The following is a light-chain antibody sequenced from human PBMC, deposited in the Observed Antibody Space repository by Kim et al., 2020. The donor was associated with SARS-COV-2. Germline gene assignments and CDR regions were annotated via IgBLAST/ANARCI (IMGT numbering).Light chain of an antibody. CDR3: QSYENFAWT. V-gene: IGKV1-5*03. J-gene: IGKJ1*01. Sequence: DIQMTQSPSTLSASVGDRVTITCRASRSISIWLAWYQQKPGTAPKLLMYQASRLESGVPSRFSGGGSGTEFTLTISNLQPDDFATYCCQSYENFAWTFGQGTKVDIK. CDR2: QAS. CDR1: RSISIW.